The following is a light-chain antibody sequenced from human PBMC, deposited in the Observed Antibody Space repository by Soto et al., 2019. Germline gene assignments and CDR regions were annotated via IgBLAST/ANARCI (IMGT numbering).Light chain of an antibody. CDR1: QTISSW. J-gene: IGKJ1*01. CDR2: KAS. CDR3: QHYNSYSEA. Sequence: DMQYTQSPSPLSGSVGNRVPTTSRASQTISSWLAWYQQKPGKAPKLLIYKASTLKSGVPSRFSGSGSGTEFTLTISSLQPDDFATYYCQHYNSYSEAFGQGTKVDI. V-gene: IGKV1-5*03.